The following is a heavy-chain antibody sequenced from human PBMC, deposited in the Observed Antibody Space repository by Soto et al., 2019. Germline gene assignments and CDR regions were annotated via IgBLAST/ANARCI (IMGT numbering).Heavy chain of an antibody. J-gene: IGHJ4*02. Sequence: GGSLRLSCAASGFTFSSYSMNWVRQAPGKGLEWVSSISSSSSYIYYADSVKGRFTISRDNAKNSLYLQMNSLRAEDTAVYYCARITVIAARPDYWGKGTLVTVSS. V-gene: IGHV3-21*01. CDR2: ISSSSSYI. CDR3: ARITVIAARPDY. CDR1: GFTFSSYS. D-gene: IGHD6-6*01.